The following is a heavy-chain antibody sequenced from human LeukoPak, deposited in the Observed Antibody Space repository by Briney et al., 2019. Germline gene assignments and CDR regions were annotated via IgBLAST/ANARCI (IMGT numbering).Heavy chain of an antibody. CDR3: ARHMVLSPCDY. CDR1: GFRFDDFY. J-gene: IGHJ4*02. Sequence: PGGSLRLSCAASGFRFDDFYVSWIRQVPGKGLGWISFISASGGMMDHADSVKGRFTISRDNAKNSVHLEINNLKAEDTAVYHCARHMVLSPCDYWGPGTLVTVSS. V-gene: IGHV3-11*01. CDR2: ISASGGMM. D-gene: IGHD4/OR15-4a*01.